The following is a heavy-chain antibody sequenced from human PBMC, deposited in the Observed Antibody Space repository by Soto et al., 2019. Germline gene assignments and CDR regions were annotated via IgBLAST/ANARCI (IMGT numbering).Heavy chain of an antibody. CDR3: AKDSQSPAYGSLS. CDR2: ISYDGSNK. D-gene: IGHD3-10*01. J-gene: IGHJ4*02. Sequence: PGGSLRLSCAASGFTFSSYGMHWVRQAPGKGLEWVAVISYDGSNKYYADSVKGRFTISRDNSKNTLYLQMNSLRAEDTAVYYCAKDSQSPAYGSLSWGQGTLVTVSS. V-gene: IGHV3-30*18. CDR1: GFTFSSYG.